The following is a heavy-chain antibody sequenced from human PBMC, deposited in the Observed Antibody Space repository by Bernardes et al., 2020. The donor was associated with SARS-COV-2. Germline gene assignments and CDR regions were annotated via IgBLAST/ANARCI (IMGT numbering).Heavy chain of an antibody. J-gene: IGHJ4*02. V-gene: IGHV4-59*01. CDR3: ARAYSGTWSFDY. CDR2: IYNRGNT. Sequence: SETLSLTCTVSGGSISSYYWSWIRQSPGKGLEWIGYIYNRGNTNYNPSLKSRVTMSLDTSKKQFSLKLTSVTAADTAVYYCARAYSGTWSFDYWVQGTLVTVSS. D-gene: IGHD6-13*01. CDR1: GGSISSYY.